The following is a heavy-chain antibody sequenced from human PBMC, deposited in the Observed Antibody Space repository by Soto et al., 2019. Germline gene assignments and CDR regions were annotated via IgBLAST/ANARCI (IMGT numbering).Heavy chain of an antibody. D-gene: IGHD3-3*01. V-gene: IGHV1-8*02. CDR3: ARGRLTIFGVVIQNWSDP. CDR1: GYTFTSYD. CDR2: MNPNSGNT. J-gene: IGHJ5*02. Sequence: ASVKVSCKASGYTFTSYDINWVRQATGQGLEWMGWMNPNSGNTGYAQKFQGRVTMTRNTSISTAYMELSSLRSEDTAVYYCARGRLTIFGVVIQNWSDPPGQGTLVTVSS.